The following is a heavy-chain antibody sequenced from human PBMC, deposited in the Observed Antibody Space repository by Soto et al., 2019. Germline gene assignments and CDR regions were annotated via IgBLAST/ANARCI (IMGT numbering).Heavy chain of an antibody. V-gene: IGHV3-33*01. J-gene: IGHJ5*02. CDR2: IWYDGSNK. CDR1: GFTFSSYG. Sequence: QVQLVESGGGVVQPGRSLRLSCAASGFTFSSYGMHWVRQAPGKGLEWVAVIWYDGSNKYYADSVKGRFTISRDNSKNTLYLQMNGLLAEYTVVYYCARITVTTLLSSPVSFHPLGEGTLDTVSS. D-gene: IGHD4-4*01. CDR3: ARITVTTLLSSPVSFHP.